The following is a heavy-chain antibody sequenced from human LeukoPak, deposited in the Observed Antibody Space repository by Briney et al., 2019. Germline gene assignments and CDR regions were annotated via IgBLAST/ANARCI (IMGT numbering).Heavy chain of an antibody. CDR3: ARDPIAAAPRGPKGYFQH. CDR2: ISYDGSNK. Sequence: PGRSLRLSCAASGFTFSSYAMHWVRQAPGKGLEWVAVISYDGSNKYYADSVKGRFTISRDSSKNTLYLQMNSLRAEDTAVYYCARDPIAAAPRGPKGYFQHWGQGTLVTVSS. V-gene: IGHV3-30-3*01. D-gene: IGHD6-13*01. J-gene: IGHJ1*01. CDR1: GFTFSSYA.